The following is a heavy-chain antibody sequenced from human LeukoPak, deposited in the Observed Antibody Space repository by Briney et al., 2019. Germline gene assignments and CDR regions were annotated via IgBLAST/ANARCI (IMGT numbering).Heavy chain of an antibody. CDR2: ISYDGSNK. Sequence: GGSLRLSCAASGFTFSSYGMHWVRQAPGKGLEWVAVISYDGSNKYYADSVKGRFTISRDNSKNTLYLQMNSLRTEDTAVYYCAKDQVVVIKYYFDYWGQGTLVTVSS. D-gene: IGHD3-22*01. V-gene: IGHV3-30*18. CDR3: AKDQVVVIKYYFDY. CDR1: GFTFSSYG. J-gene: IGHJ4*02.